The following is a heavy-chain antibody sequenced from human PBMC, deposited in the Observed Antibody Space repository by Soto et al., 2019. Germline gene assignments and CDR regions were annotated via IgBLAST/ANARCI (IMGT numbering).Heavy chain of an antibody. CDR3: AKDFGHYDILTGYPTFGS. J-gene: IGHJ4*02. CDR2: VSRSGDIT. V-gene: IGHV3-23*01. D-gene: IGHD3-9*01. CDR1: GFTFNSYA. Sequence: GGSLRLSCAASGFTFNSYAMNWVRQIPGEGLEWFSAVSRSGDITYYAESVRGRFTISRDNSKNTLYLQMNSLRAEDTAVYYCAKDFGHYDILTGYPTFGSWGQGILVTVSS.